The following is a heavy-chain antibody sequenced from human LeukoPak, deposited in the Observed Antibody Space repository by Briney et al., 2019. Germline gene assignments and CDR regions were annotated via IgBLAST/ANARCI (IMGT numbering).Heavy chain of an antibody. Sequence: SSETLSLTCAVYGGSFSGYYWSWIRQPPGKGLEWIGEINHSGSTNYNPSLKSRVTISVDTSKNQFSLKLSSVTAADTAVYYCARSRVYYKVFDYWGQGTLVTVSS. CDR3: ARSRVYYKVFDY. J-gene: IGHJ4*02. CDR1: GGSFSGYY. CDR2: INHSGST. V-gene: IGHV4-34*01. D-gene: IGHD3-10*01.